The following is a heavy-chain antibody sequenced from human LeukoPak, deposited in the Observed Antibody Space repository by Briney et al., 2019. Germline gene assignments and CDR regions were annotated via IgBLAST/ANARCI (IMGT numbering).Heavy chain of an antibody. J-gene: IGHJ4*02. CDR1: GGSISSSSYY. CDR2: FYYSGST. Sequence: PSETLSLXCTVSGGSISSSSYYWGWIRQPPGKGLEWIGSFYYSGSTYYNPSLKSRVTISVDTSQNQFSLKLSSVTAADTAVYYCARHPLYGDYVAGNYWGQGTLVTVSS. V-gene: IGHV4-39*01. D-gene: IGHD4-17*01. CDR3: ARHPLYGDYVAGNY.